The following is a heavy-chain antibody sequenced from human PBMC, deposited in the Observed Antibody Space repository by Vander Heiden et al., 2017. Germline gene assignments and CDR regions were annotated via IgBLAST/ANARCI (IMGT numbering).Heavy chain of an antibody. CDR3: ARDLSLGLEPRPPYYGMDV. J-gene: IGHJ6*02. CDR1: GYTFPGYY. CDR2: INPNSGGT. Sequence: QAQLVQSGAEVKKPGASVKVPCKASGYTFPGYYAHWVRQAPGQGLEWMGWINPNSGGTNYAQKFRGWVTMTRDTSINTVYLELSRLRSDDTAVYYCARDLSLGLEPRPPYYGMDVWGQGTTVTVSS. D-gene: IGHD1-1*01. V-gene: IGHV1-2*04.